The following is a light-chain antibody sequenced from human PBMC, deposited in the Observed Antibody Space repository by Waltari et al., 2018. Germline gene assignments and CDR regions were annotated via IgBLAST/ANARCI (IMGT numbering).Light chain of an antibody. J-gene: IGKJ1*01. CDR3: HQYHSSPRT. Sequence: DIVMTQAPDSLAVSLGERATSNCKSSQSVLYSSNNKNYLAWYQQKPGQPPKLLIYWASTRESGVPDRFSGGGSGTDFTLTISSLQAEDVAVYYCHQYHSSPRTFGQGTKVELK. V-gene: IGKV4-1*01. CDR1: QSVLYSSNNKNY. CDR2: WAS.